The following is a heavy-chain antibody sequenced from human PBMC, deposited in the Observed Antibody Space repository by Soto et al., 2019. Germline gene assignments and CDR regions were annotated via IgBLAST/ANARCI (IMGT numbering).Heavy chain of an antibody. D-gene: IGHD3-16*01. V-gene: IGHV4-34*01. Sequence: QVQLQQWGGGLLKPSETLSLTCGLHRGSFSYFHWSWIRQPPGKGLEWIGEIHSSGSTNYNPSLRGRGTMSIDTSAMQFSLTLNSVTAADTAVYYCARGGGNPASTNDFWGQGALVTVSS. CDR2: IHSSGST. J-gene: IGHJ4*02. CDR3: ARGGGNPASTNDF. CDR1: RGSFSYFH.